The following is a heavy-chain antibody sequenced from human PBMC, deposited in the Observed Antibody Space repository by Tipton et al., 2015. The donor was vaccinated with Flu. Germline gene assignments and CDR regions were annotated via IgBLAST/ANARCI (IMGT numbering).Heavy chain of an antibody. D-gene: IGHD6-19*01. CDR3: AAVVGNGNWLDH. Sequence: GLVKPSGTLSLTCAVPGYSVSSGYYWAWIRQPPGKGLEWIGNVFYTGSRDYNPSLRSRVMMSVDRSKNQFSLTLGSATAADTAVYYCAAVVGNGNWLDHWGQGIQVTVSS. CDR2: VFYTGSR. J-gene: IGHJ5*02. CDR1: GYSVSSGYY. V-gene: IGHV4-38-2*01.